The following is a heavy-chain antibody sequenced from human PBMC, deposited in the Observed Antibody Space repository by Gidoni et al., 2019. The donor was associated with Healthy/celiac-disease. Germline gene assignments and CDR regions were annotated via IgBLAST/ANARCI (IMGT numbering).Heavy chain of an antibody. Sequence: QVQLVESGGGVVQPGRSLRLSCAASGFTFSSYGMHWVRQAPGKGLEWVAVISYDGSNKYYADSLKGRFTISRDNSKNTLYLQMNSLRAEDTAVYYCANVLGSGCSSTSCYGDYWGQGTLVTVSS. V-gene: IGHV3-30*18. CDR2: ISYDGSNK. CDR3: ANVLGSGCSSTSCYGDY. CDR1: GFTFSSYG. J-gene: IGHJ4*02. D-gene: IGHD2-2*01.